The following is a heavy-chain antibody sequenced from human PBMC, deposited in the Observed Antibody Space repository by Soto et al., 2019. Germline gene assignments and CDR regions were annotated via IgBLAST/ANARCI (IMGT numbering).Heavy chain of an antibody. CDR2: ISGSSTI. Sequence: EVQLVESGGGLVQPGGSLRVSCAASGFTFSSYSINWVRQAPGKGLEWVSYISGSSTIYYADSVKGRFTISRDNAKISLYLQMNSLRYEDTAVYYCARLGLGLFGMDVWGQGTTVTVSS. CDR1: GFTFSSYS. V-gene: IGHV3-48*02. J-gene: IGHJ6*02. CDR3: ARLGLGLFGMDV. D-gene: IGHD3-16*01.